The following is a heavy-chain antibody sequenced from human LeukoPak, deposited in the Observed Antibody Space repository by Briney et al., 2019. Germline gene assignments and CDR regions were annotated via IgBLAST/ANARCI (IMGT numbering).Heavy chain of an antibody. Sequence: PSETLSLTCAVYGGSFSGYYWSWIRQPPGKGLEWIGEINHSGSTNYNPSLKSRVTISVDTSKNQFSLKLSPVTAADTAVYYCATLGQSWGNAFDFWGQGTMVTVSS. D-gene: IGHD7-27*01. J-gene: IGHJ3*01. V-gene: IGHV4-34*01. CDR1: GGSFSGYY. CDR2: INHSGST. CDR3: ATLGQSWGNAFDF.